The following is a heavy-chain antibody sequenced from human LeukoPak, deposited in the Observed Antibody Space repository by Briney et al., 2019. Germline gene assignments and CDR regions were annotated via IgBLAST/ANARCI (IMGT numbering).Heavy chain of an antibody. Sequence: GGSLRLSCAASGFTFDDYGMSWVRQAPGKGLERVSGINWNGGSTGYADSVKGRFTISRDNAKNSLYLQMNSLRAEDTALYYCARDIRWGVVDDAFDIWGQGTMVTVSS. CDR2: INWNGGST. V-gene: IGHV3-20*04. J-gene: IGHJ3*02. CDR1: GFTFDDYG. D-gene: IGHD2-15*01. CDR3: ARDIRWGVVDDAFDI.